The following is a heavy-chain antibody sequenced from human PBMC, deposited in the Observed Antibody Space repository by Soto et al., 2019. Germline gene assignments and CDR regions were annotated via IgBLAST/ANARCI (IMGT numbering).Heavy chain of an antibody. Sequence: PSETLSLTCTVSGGSISSGGYYWSWIRQHPGKGLEWIGYIYYSGSTYYNPSLKSRVTISVDTSKNQFSLKLSSVTAADTAVYYCARDAGSGYDNAFDIWGQGTMVTVSS. CDR2: IYYSGST. D-gene: IGHD5-12*01. CDR1: GGSISSGGYY. CDR3: ARDAGSGYDNAFDI. V-gene: IGHV4-31*03. J-gene: IGHJ3*02.